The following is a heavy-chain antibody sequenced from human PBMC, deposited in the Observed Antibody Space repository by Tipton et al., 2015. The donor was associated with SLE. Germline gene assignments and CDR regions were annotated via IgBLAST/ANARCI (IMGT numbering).Heavy chain of an antibody. CDR1: GHTFSSYW. Sequence: QLVQSGAEVKKPGESLKISCQGSGHTFSSYWIAWVRQMPGKGLEWMGIIYPGDSDTRYSPSFQGQVTISADKSISSAYLHWGNLEASDTAMYYCASHYNLGGNGSRAFDIWGQGTMVTVSS. CDR2: IYPGDSDT. V-gene: IGHV5-51*01. CDR3: ASHYNLGGNGSRAFDI. D-gene: IGHD4-23*01. J-gene: IGHJ3*02.